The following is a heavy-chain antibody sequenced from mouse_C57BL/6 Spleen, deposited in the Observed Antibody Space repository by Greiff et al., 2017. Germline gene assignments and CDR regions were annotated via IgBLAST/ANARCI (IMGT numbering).Heavy chain of an antibody. CDR3: ASYYSKGNWYFDV. Sequence: VKLVESGPGLVQPSQSLSITCTVSGFSLTSYGVHWVRQSPGKGLEWLGVIWSGGSTDYNAAFISRLSISKDNSKSQVFFKMNSLQADDTAIYYCASYYSKGNWYFDVWGTGTTVTVSS. CDR2: IWSGGST. J-gene: IGHJ1*03. V-gene: IGHV2-2*01. CDR1: GFSLTSYG. D-gene: IGHD2-5*01.